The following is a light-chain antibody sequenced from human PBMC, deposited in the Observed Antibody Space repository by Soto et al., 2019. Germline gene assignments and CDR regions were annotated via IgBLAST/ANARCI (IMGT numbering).Light chain of an antibody. V-gene: IGKV3-20*01. Sequence: EIVLMQSPGTLSLSPGERATLSCRASQSIKRSYLAWYQQKTGQAPRVLIYGASNRATGIPDRFSGSGSGTVFSLTISRLEPEDFAVYYCHQYDNAPQTFGQGTKVEIK. CDR3: HQYDNAPQT. CDR2: GAS. CDR1: QSIKRSY. J-gene: IGKJ2*01.